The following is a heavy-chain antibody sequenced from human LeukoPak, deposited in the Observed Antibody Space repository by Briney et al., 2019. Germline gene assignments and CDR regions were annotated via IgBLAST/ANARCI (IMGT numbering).Heavy chain of an antibody. V-gene: IGHV4-31*03. J-gene: IGHJ4*02. CDR1: GGSISSGGYY. CDR3: ARGFLEWLYADY. CDR2: IYYSGST. D-gene: IGHD3-3*01. Sequence: SQTLSLTCTVSGGSISSGGYYWSWIRQHPGKGMEWIGYIYYSGSTYYNPSHKSRVTISVDTSKNQFSLKLSSVTAADTAVYYCARGFLEWLYADYWGQGTLVTVSS.